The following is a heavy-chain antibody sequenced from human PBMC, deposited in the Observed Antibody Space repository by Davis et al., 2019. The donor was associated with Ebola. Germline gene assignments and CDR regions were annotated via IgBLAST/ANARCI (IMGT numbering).Heavy chain of an antibody. D-gene: IGHD6-6*01. CDR2: INHSGST. CDR3: ARVSVWGIAARGYNWFDP. CDR1: GGSFSGYY. J-gene: IGHJ5*02. V-gene: IGHV4-34*01. Sequence: MPSETLSLTCAVYGGSFSGYYWSWIRQPPGKGLEWIGEINHSGSTNYNPSLKRRVTISVDTSKNQFSLKLSSVTAADTAVYYWARVSVWGIAARGYNWFDPWGQGTLVTVSS.